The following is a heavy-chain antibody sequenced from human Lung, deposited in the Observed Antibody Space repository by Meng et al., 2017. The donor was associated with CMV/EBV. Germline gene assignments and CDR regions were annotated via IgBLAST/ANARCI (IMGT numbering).Heavy chain of an antibody. J-gene: IGHJ4*02. CDR1: GFTFGGYD. Sequence: LTCAASGFTFGGYDMHWVRQATGKGLEWVSVIGTAGDTYYPGSVRGRFTISRENAKNSIYLQMNSLRAGDTAVYYCARGRYFNWLLSGQNGSEHLDYWXRGTXVTVSS. CDR2: IGTAGDT. V-gene: IGHV3-13*01. D-gene: IGHD3-9*01. CDR3: ARGRYFNWLLSGQNGSEHLDY.